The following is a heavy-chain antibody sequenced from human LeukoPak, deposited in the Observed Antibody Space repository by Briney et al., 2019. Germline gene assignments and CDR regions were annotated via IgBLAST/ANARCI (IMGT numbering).Heavy chain of an antibody. J-gene: IGHJ5*02. D-gene: IGHD6-13*01. V-gene: IGHV3-21*01. CDR1: GFTFSSYS. Sequence: GGSLRLSCAASGFTFSSYSMNWVRQAPGKGLEWVSSISSSSSYIYYADSVKGRFTISRDNAKNSLYLQMNSLRAEDTAVYYCARAGGSSSNNWFDPWGQGTLVTVSS. CDR3: ARAGGSSSNNWFDP. CDR2: ISSSSSYI.